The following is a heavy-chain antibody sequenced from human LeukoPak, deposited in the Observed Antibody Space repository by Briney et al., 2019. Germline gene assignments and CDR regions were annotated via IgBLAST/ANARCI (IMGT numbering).Heavy chain of an antibody. D-gene: IGHD6-19*01. CDR3: ARGPRGMRYSSGWTLGY. J-gene: IGHJ4*02. CDR1: GGSISSYY. CDR2: IYTSGST. V-gene: IGHV4-4*07. Sequence: SETLSLTCTVSGGSISSYYWSWIRQPAGKGLEWIGRIYTSGSTNYNPSLKSRVTMSVDTSKNQFSLKLSSVTAADTAVYYCARGPRGMRYSSGWTLGYWGQGTLVTVSS.